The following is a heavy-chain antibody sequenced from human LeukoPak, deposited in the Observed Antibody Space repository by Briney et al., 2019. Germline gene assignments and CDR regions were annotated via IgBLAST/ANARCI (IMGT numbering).Heavy chain of an antibody. Sequence: GGSLRLSGAASGFSFSDCYMSWIRQAPGKGLEWVSYISSTGSAMYYADSVKGRFTISRDNAKNSLYLQINSLRAEDTAMYYCARPHSAYSLDYWGQGTLVTVSS. CDR1: GFSFSDCY. V-gene: IGHV3-11*04. CDR2: ISSTGSAM. J-gene: IGHJ4*02. CDR3: ARPHSAYSLDY. D-gene: IGHD3-22*01.